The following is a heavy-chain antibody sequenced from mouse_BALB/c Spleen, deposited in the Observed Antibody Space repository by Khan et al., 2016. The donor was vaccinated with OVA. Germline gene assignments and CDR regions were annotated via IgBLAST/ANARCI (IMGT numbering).Heavy chain of an antibody. D-gene: IGHD2-14*01. CDR2: IIPSTDYT. Sequence: QVQLQQSGAELARPGASVKMSCKASGYTFTTYTIHWVKQRPGQGLEWIGYIIPSTDYTTYNQKFQDKATLTADKSSSTAYMQLSSLTSDDSAVYYSSKEGAYYRSDGRFAYWGQGTLVTVSA. CDR3: SKEGAYYRSDGRFAY. V-gene: IGHV1-4*01. J-gene: IGHJ3*01. CDR1: GYTFTTYT.